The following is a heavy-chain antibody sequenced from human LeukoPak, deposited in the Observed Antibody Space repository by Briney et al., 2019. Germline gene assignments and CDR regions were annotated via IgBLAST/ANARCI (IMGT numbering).Heavy chain of an antibody. CDR3: ARHRGFLEWLPIYYFDY. CDR2: IFYTGST. Sequence: SEILSLICTVSGGSISNSHYYWGWIRQPPGKGLEWIGSIFYTGSTYYTPSLKSRVTISVDTSKNQVSLNLSSVTAADTAVYYCARHRGFLEWLPIYYFDYWGQGTLVTVSS. CDR1: GGSISNSHYY. D-gene: IGHD3-3*01. V-gene: IGHV4-39*01. J-gene: IGHJ4*02.